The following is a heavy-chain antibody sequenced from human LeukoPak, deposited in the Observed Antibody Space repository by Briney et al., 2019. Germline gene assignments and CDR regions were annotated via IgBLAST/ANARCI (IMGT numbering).Heavy chain of an antibody. CDR3: AVPAAIDYYYYYCMDV. CDR1: GGTFSSYA. V-gene: IGHV1-69*05. Sequence: ASVKVSCKASGGTFSSYAISWVRQAPGQGREWMGGIIPIFGTANYAQKFQGRVTITTDESTSTAYTELSSLRSEDTAVYYCAVPAAIDYYYYYCMDVWGKGTTVTASS. D-gene: IGHD2-2*01. CDR2: IIPIFGTA. J-gene: IGHJ6*03.